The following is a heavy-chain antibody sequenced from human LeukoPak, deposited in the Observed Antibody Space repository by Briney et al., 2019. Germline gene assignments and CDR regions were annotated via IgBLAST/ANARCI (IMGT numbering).Heavy chain of an antibody. D-gene: IGHD1-7*01. CDR1: GYTFTSYG. J-gene: IGHJ5*02. CDR2: ISAYNGNT. CDR3: ARVARSRITGTTFWFDP. V-gene: IGHV1-18*01. Sequence: GASVKVSCKASGYTFTSYGISWVRQAPGQGLEWMGWISAYNGNTNYAQKLQGRVTMTTDTSTSTAYMELRSLRSDDTAVYYCARVARSRITGTTFWFDPWGQGTLVTVSS.